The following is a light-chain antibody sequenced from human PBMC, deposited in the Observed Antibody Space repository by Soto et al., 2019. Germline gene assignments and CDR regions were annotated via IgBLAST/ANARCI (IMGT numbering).Light chain of an antibody. J-gene: IGKJ1*01. Sequence: DVVLTQTPPTLSVTPGQPASISCKSSQDLLHSDGRTYLYWYLQKPGQPPQLLIYEVSNRFSGVPERLSGSGSGTDFTLTISRVEAEDGGVYYCMQSIRWWTFGQGTKVEIK. CDR1: QDLLHSDGRTY. V-gene: IGKV2D-29*01. CDR2: EVS. CDR3: MQSIRWWT.